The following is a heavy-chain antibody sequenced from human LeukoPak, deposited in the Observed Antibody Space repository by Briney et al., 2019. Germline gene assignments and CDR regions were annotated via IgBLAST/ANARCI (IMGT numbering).Heavy chain of an antibody. D-gene: IGHD3-16*01. CDR3: ARQAPYGDY. CDR1: GFTFSDYY. J-gene: IGHJ4*02. CDR2: IYYSGST. V-gene: IGHV4-39*01. Sequence: PGGSLRLSCVASGFTFSDYYMSWIRQAPGKGLEWIGSIYYSGSTYYNPSLKSRVTISVDTSKNQFSLKLSSVTAADTAVYYCARQAPYGDYWGQGTLVTVSS.